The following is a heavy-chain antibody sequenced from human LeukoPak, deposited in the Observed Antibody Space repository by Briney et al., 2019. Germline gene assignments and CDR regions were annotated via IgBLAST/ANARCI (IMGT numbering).Heavy chain of an antibody. D-gene: IGHD4-17*01. CDR1: GFTFDDYA. CDR2: ISWNSGSI. CDR3: AKTPDYGDDYYFDY. J-gene: IGHJ4*02. Sequence: GRSLRLSCAASGFTFDDYAMHWVRQAPGKGLEWVSGISWNSGSIGYADSVKGRFTISRDNAKNSLYLQMNSLRAEDTALHYCAKTPDYGDDYYFDYWGQGTLVSVSS. V-gene: IGHV3-9*01.